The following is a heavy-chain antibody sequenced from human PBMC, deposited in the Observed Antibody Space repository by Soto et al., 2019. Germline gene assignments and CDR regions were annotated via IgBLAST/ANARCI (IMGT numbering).Heavy chain of an antibody. CDR3: ARMRAAYRGCDGFDI. J-gene: IGHJ3*02. V-gene: IGHV3-21*01. CDR2: ISSSSRYI. CDR1: AFDFNSYS. Sequence: GGSLRLSWAASAFDFNSYSMNWVRLAPGAGLGWGSAISSSSRYICYADSVRGRCTISRDNAKNSLYLQMNSLSAEHTAIFYCARMRAAYRGCDGFDICGQGT. D-gene: IGHD3-10*01.